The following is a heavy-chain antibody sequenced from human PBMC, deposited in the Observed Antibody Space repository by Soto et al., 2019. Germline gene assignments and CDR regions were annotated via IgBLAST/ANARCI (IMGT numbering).Heavy chain of an antibody. CDR1: GGSISSSNW. CDR3: ARVFLGEQLRKYYGMDV. D-gene: IGHD6-13*01. J-gene: IGHJ6*02. Sequence: SETLSLTCAVSGGSISSSNWWSWVRQPTGKGLEWIGEIYHSGSTNYNPSLKSRVTISVDKSKNQFSLKLSSVTAADTAVYYCARVFLGEQLRKYYGMDVWGQGTTVTVSS. V-gene: IGHV4-4*02. CDR2: IYHSGST.